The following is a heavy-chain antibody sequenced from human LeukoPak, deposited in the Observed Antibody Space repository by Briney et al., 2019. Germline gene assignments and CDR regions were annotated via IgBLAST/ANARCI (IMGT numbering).Heavy chain of an antibody. CDR1: GGTFSSYA. CDR2: IIPIFGTA. Sequence: ASVKVSCTASGGTFSSYAISWVRQAPGQGLEWMGGIIPIFGTANYAQKFQGRVTITADESTSTAYMELSSLRSEDTAVYYCASALGGWLQNSFFDYWGQGTLVTVSS. D-gene: IGHD5-24*01. V-gene: IGHV1-69*13. CDR3: ASALGGWLQNSFFDY. J-gene: IGHJ4*02.